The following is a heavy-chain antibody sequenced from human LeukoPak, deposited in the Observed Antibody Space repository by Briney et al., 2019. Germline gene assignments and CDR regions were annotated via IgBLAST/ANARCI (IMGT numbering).Heavy chain of an antibody. Sequence: PSETLSLTCTVSGDSISSYYWSWIRQPPGKGLEWIGYIYYSGSTNYNPSLKSRVTMSVDTSKNQFSLKLSSVTAADTAVYYCARDGEDIVVVPAAAGWFDPWGQGTLVTVSS. V-gene: IGHV4-59*12. CDR1: GDSISSYY. CDR2: IYYSGST. D-gene: IGHD2-2*01. CDR3: ARDGEDIVVVPAAAGWFDP. J-gene: IGHJ5*02.